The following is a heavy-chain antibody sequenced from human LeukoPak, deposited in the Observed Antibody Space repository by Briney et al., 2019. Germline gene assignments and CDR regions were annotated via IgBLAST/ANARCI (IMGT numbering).Heavy chain of an antibody. V-gene: IGHV4-61*01. CDR2: IYYSGYT. D-gene: IGHD3-10*01. Sequence: PSETLSLTCTVSGGSISSSSYYWRWLRQPPGKGLEWIGCIYYSGYTNYKSSLKSRVTISVDTSKNQFSLKLSSVTAADTAVYYCARTTMVRGTYYMDVWGKGTTVTVSS. J-gene: IGHJ6*03. CDR1: GGSISSSSYY. CDR3: ARTTMVRGTYYMDV.